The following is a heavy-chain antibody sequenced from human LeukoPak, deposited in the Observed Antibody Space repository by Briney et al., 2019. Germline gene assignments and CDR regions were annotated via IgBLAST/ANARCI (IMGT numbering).Heavy chain of an antibody. J-gene: IGHJ4*02. CDR1: GGTSNSHA. CDR3: ATTNDGGGYQWGDFFDF. CDR2: IIPNLGTT. D-gene: IGHD3-22*01. V-gene: IGHV1-69*04. Sequence: SVKVSFKASGGTSNSHAISWVRQAPGQGLEWMGRIIPNLGTTNRAQNFQDRVTLTADKSTNTAYMELTSLTSDDTAVYYCATTNDGGGYQWGDFFDFWGQGTLVTVSS.